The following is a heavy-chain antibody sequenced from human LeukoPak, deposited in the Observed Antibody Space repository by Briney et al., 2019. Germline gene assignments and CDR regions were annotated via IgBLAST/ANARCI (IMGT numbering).Heavy chain of an antibody. D-gene: IGHD5-18*01. CDR1: GFTFSSYG. Sequence: GGSLRLSCAASGFTFSSYGMNWVRQAPGKGLEWVSFVTSGRSTYYADSVKGRFTISRDNSKNTLYLQMNSLRAEDTAVYYCEKDSSYGYIWGQGTLVTVSS. J-gene: IGHJ4*02. CDR2: VTSGRST. CDR3: EKDSSYGYI. V-gene: IGHV3-23*01.